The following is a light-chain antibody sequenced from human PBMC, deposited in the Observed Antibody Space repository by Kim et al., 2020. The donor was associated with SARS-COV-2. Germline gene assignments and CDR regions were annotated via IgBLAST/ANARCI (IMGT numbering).Light chain of an antibody. CDR3: NSYAGDITPYV. Sequence: HSITISCSGTSSDVGANNHVSWYQQYPGKAPKLMIYDVNSRPSGVSDRFSGSKSGNTASLTISGLQAEDEADYYCNSYAGDITPYVFGTGTKVTVL. CDR2: DVN. J-gene: IGLJ1*01. CDR1: SSDVGANNH. V-gene: IGLV2-14*03.